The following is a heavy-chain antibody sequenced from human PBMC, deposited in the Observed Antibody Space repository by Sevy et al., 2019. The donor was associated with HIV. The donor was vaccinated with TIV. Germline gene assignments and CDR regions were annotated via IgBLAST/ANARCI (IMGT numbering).Heavy chain of an antibody. CDR1: GGSFSGYY. Sequence: SETLSLTCAVYGGSFSGYYWSWIRQPPGKGLEWIGEINHSGSTNYNPSLKSQVTISVDTSKNQFSLKLSSVTAADTAEDYCAGYRVGGNFDYWSQRTLVTVSS. J-gene: IGHJ4*02. CDR2: INHSGST. V-gene: IGHV4-34*01. CDR3: AGYRVGGNFDY. D-gene: IGHD6-19*01.